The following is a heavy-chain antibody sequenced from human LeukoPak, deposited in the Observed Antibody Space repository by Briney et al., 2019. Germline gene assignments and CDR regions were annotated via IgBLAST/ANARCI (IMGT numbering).Heavy chain of an antibody. CDR1: GYTFTSYA. V-gene: IGHV1-3*01. D-gene: IGHD3-22*01. CDR2: INAGNGNT. J-gene: IGHJ4*02. Sequence: GASVKVSCKASGYTFTSYAMHWVRQAPGQRLEWMGWINAGNGNTKYSQKFQGRVTITRDTSASTAYMELSSLRSEDTAVYYCARGNAYYYDSSGYYTGGYWGQGTLVTVSS. CDR3: ARGNAYYYDSSGYYTGGY.